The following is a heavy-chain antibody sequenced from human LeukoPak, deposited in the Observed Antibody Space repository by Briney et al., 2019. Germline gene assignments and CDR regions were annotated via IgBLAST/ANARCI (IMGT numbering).Heavy chain of an antibody. Sequence: GGSLRLSCAASGFTFSSYSVNWVRQAPGKGLEWVSSISSSSSYIYYADSVKGRFTISRDNAKNSLYLQMNSLRAEDTAVYYCAGGTTTVTTLDYWGQGTLVTVSS. J-gene: IGHJ4*02. CDR1: GFTFSSYS. V-gene: IGHV3-21*01. D-gene: IGHD4-17*01. CDR2: ISSSSSYI. CDR3: AGGTTTVTTLDY.